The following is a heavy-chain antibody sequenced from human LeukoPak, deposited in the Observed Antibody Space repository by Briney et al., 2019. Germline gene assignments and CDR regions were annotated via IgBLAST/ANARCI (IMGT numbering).Heavy chain of an antibody. D-gene: IGHD5-12*01. V-gene: IGHV4-4*02. CDR3: ARGPSVAAHLDY. Sequence: PSGTLSLTCAVSGGSISSDNWWTWVRQPPGKGLEWIGVIYHSGSTNYNPSLRSRVTLSVDKSKNQFSLKLTSVTAADTAVYYCARGPSVAAHLDYWGQGTLVTVSS. J-gene: IGHJ4*02. CDR1: GGSISSDNW. CDR2: IYHSGST.